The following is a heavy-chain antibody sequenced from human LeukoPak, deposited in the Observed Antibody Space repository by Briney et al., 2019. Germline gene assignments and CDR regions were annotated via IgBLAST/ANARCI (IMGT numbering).Heavy chain of an antibody. D-gene: IGHD4-17*01. Sequence: PSETLSLTCTVSGGSISSGDYYWSWLRQPPGKGLEWIVYIYYSGSTYYNPSLKSRVTISVDTSKNQFSLKLSSVTAADTAVYYCARAHDYGDHYYFDYWGQGTLVTVSS. J-gene: IGHJ4*02. CDR3: ARAHDYGDHYYFDY. CDR2: IYYSGST. CDR1: GGSISSGDYY. V-gene: IGHV4-30-4*01.